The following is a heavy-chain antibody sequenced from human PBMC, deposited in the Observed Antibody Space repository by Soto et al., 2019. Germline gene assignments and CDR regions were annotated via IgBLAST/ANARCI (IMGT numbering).Heavy chain of an antibody. CDR1: GGSISSGDYY. CDR2: IYYSGST. V-gene: IGHV4-30-4*01. D-gene: IGHD5-18*01. Sequence: PSETLSLTCTVSGGSISSGDYYWSWIRQPPGKGLEWIGYIYYSGSTGYNPSLKTRLSMSVDRSKNQFTLRLTSVTAADTAVYFCATESGSTYGYFDHWGQGTQVTVSS. J-gene: IGHJ4*02. CDR3: ATESGSTYGYFDH.